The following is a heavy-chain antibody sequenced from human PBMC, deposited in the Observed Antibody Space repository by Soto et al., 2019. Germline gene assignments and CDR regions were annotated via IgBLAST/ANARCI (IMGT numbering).Heavy chain of an antibody. V-gene: IGHV4-34*01. Sequence: SETLSLTCAVYGGSFSGYYWSWIRQPPGKGLEWIGEINHSGSTNYNPSLKSRVTISVDTSKNQFSLKLSSVTAADTAVYYCAREGPNNWFAPWGQGTLVTVSS. CDR1: GGSFSGYY. J-gene: IGHJ5*02. CDR2: INHSGST. CDR3: AREGPNNWFAP.